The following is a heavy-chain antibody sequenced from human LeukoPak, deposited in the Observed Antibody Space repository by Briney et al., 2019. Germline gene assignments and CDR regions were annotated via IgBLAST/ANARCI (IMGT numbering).Heavy chain of an antibody. V-gene: IGHV3-21*01. J-gene: IGHJ3*01. CDR2: ITSSSSYT. CDR1: GITFSNYN. CDR3: ARIDRGFYSRWTAFAF. D-gene: IGHD2-15*01. Sequence: PGGSLRLSCAAPGITFSNYNMNWVRQAPGKGLEWISAITSSSSYTFYADSVKGRFTISRDNAKNSLYLQMNSLRVEDTAVYYCARIDRGFYSRWTAFAFWGQGTMVTVSS.